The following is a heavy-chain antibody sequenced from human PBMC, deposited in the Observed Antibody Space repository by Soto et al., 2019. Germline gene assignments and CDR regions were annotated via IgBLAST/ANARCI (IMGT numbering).Heavy chain of an antibody. V-gene: IGHV5-51*01. D-gene: IGHD3-22*01. J-gene: IGHJ3*01. CDR2: IYPGDSET. Sequence: PGESLKISCKGSIYTFTSYWIAWVRQMPGKGLEWMGFIYPGDSETRYSPSLEGQVTISADKSTSTAYLQWSSLKASDTAMYYCASPSAYGWPLDVWGQGTMVTVSS. CDR3: ASPSAYGWPLDV. CDR1: IYTFTSYW.